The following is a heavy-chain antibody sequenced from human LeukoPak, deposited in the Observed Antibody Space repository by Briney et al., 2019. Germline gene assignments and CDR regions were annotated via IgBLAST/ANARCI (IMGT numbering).Heavy chain of an antibody. D-gene: IGHD3-9*01. CDR2: TYYRSKWYN. Sequence: SQTLSLTCAISGDSVSSNSAAWNWIRQSPSRGLEWLGRTYYRSKWYNDYAVSVKSRITINPDTPKNQFSLQLNSVTAADTAVYYCARAYADDILTGYAYVFDYWGQGTLVTVSS. CDR1: GDSVSSNSAA. V-gene: IGHV6-1*01. CDR3: ARAYADDILTGYAYVFDY. J-gene: IGHJ4*02.